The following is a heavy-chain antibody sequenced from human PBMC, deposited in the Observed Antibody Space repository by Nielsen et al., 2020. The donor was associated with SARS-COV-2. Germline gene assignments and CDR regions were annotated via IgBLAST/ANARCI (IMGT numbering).Heavy chain of an antibody. J-gene: IGHJ5*02. CDR2: IDPSDSYT. Sequence: GESLKISCKGSGSSFTRYWISWVRQMPGKGLEWMGRIDPSDSYTNYSPSFQGHVTISADKSISTAYLQWSSLKASDTAMYYCARQLPAAYAVWFDPWGQGTLVTVSS. CDR1: GSSFTRYW. V-gene: IGHV5-10-1*01. CDR3: ARQLPAAYAVWFDP. D-gene: IGHD2-2*01.